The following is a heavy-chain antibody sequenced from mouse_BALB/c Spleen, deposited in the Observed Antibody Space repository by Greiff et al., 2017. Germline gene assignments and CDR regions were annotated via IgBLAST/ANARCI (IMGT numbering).Heavy chain of an antibody. CDR1: GYSITSDYA. CDR2: ISYSGST. V-gene: IGHV3-2*02. J-gene: IGHJ3*01. CDR3: ARGGDYEGAWFAY. Sequence: EVKLLESGPGLVKPSQSLSLTCTVTGYSITSDYAWNWIRQFPGNKLEWMGYISYSGSTSYNPSLKSRISITRDTSKNQFFLQLNSVTTEDTATYYCARGGDYEGAWFAYWGQGTLVTVSA. D-gene: IGHD2-4*01.